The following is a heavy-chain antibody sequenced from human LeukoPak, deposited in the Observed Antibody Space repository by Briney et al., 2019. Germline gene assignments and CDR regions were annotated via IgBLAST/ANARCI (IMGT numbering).Heavy chain of an antibody. D-gene: IGHD3-10*01. CDR2: ISSSGSTI. Sequence: GGSLRLSCAASGFTFSSYEMNWVRQAPGKGLEGVSYISSSGSTIYYADSVKGRFSISRDNAKNSLYLQMNSLRAEDTAVYYCARDGWEYGSGRGSDYWGQGTLVTVSS. CDR3: ARDGWEYGSGRGSDY. CDR1: GFTFSSYE. J-gene: IGHJ4*02. V-gene: IGHV3-48*03.